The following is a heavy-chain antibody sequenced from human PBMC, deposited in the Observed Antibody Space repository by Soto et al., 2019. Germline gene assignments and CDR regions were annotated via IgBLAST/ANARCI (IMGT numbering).Heavy chain of an antibody. CDR3: SKDGGITMFRGRARGFDI. J-gene: IGHJ3*02. V-gene: IGHV3-23*01. CDR1: GFTFNIFA. D-gene: IGHD3-10*01. CDR2: ISGSGEST. Sequence: GGSLRLSCAASGFTFNIFAMGWVRQAPGQGLEWVSGISGSGESTYFADSVKGRFTISRDDSKNTVHLQLNSLKAEDTAVYYCSKDGGITMFRGRARGFDIWGPGTMVTVSS.